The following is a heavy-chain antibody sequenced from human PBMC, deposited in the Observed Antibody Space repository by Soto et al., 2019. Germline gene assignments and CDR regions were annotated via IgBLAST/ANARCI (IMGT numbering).Heavy chain of an antibody. Sequence: GGSLRLSCAASGFTFSSYAMHWVRQAPGKGLEWVAVISYDGSNKYYADSVKGRFTISRDNSKNTLYLQMNSLRAEDTAVYYCAIDHPNYYDSSGINIPNFDYWGQGTLVTVSS. V-gene: IGHV3-30-3*01. J-gene: IGHJ4*02. CDR3: AIDHPNYYDSSGINIPNFDY. D-gene: IGHD3-22*01. CDR2: ISYDGSNK. CDR1: GFTFSSYA.